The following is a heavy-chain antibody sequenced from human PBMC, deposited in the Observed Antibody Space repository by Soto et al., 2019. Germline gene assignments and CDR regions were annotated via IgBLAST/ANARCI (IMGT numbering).Heavy chain of an antibody. V-gene: IGHV4-61*01. CDR3: ASTSTGYGHGDY. Sequence: KPSETLSLTCSVSGDSVSSGSHSWTWLRQPPGKGLEFIGYIYYTGSTNYNPSLKSRVTISVDTSKNQISLKLTSVTAADTAVYYCASTSTGYGHGDYWGHGSLVTVSS. CDR2: IYYTGST. D-gene: IGHD2-15*01. CDR1: GDSVSSGSHS. J-gene: IGHJ4*01.